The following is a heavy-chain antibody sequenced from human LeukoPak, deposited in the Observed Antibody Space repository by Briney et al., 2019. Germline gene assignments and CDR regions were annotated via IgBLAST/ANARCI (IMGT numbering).Heavy chain of an antibody. J-gene: IGHJ4*02. CDR3: ARAAWFYDSSGYYFDY. CDR1: GGTFSSYA. CDR2: IIPIFGTA. Sequence: ASVKVSCKASGGTFSSYAISWVRQAPGQGLEWMGGIIPIFGTANYAQKFQGRVTITADESTSTAYMELSSLRSEDTAVYYCARAAWFYDSSGYYFDYWGQGTLVTVSS. V-gene: IGHV1-69*13. D-gene: IGHD3-22*01.